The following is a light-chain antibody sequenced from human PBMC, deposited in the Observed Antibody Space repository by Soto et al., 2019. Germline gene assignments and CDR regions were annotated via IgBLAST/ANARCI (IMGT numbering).Light chain of an antibody. CDR3: SSHAASGV. Sequence: QSALTQPPSASGSPGQSVAISCSGTSGDVGGYNYVSWYQQHPGKAPKLIIYEVNKRPSGVPDRFSGSKSGNTASLTVSGLQAEDEADYYCSSHAASGVFGGGTQLTVL. J-gene: IGLJ3*02. CDR1: SGDVGGYNY. V-gene: IGLV2-8*01. CDR2: EVN.